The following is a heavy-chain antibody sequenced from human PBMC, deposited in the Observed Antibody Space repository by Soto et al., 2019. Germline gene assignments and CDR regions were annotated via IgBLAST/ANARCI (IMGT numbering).Heavy chain of an antibody. Sequence: QVQLVESGGGVVQPGRSLRLSCAASGFTFRNYGMHWVRQAPGKGLEWVAVISDDGANKDYADSVKGRFTISRDNSKNTLYLQMNSLSPEETAVYYCARGLVGVISRDWFDPWGQGTLVTVSS. CDR1: GFTFRNYG. J-gene: IGHJ5*02. V-gene: IGHV3-30-3*01. D-gene: IGHD3-10*01. CDR3: ARGLVGVISRDWFDP. CDR2: ISDDGANK.